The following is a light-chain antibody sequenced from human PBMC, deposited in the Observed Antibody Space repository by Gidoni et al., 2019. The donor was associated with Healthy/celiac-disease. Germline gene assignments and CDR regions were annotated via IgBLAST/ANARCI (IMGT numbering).Light chain of an antibody. J-gene: IGKJ4*01. CDR3: QQYGSSPLT. CDR1: QSVSSSY. V-gene: IGKV3-20*01. CDR2: GAS. Sequence: EIVFTQSPGTLSLSAGERATLSCRASQSVSSSYLAWYQQKPGQAPRLLIYGASRRATGIPYRFSGSGSGTDFTLTISRLEPEEFAVYYCQQYGSSPLTFGGXTKVEIK.